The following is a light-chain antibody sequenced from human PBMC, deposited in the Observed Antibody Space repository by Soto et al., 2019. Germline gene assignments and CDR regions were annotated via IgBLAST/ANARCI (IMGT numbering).Light chain of an antibody. V-gene: IGKV3-20*01. CDR3: QQYESSWT. J-gene: IGKJ1*01. CDR1: QSISSTF. Sequence: ETVLTQSPGTLSLSPGEGATLSCRASQSISSTFLAWYQHKPGQAPRVLIYGASRRAAGIPDRFSGSGSGTDFTLTISRLEPEDFAVYYCQQYESSWTFGQGTKVEMK. CDR2: GAS.